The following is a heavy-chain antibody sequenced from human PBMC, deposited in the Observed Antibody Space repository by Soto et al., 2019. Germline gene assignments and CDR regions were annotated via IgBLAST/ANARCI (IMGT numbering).Heavy chain of an antibody. J-gene: IGHJ6*03. CDR1: GDRCVSYG. Sequence: KGAGDRCVSYGGGWVSQIPGKGLEWMGIIYPGDSDTRYSPSFQGQVTISADKSISTAYLQWSSLKASDTAMYYCARLKGDYYYYMDVWGKGTTVTVSS. CDR3: ARLKGDYYYYMDV. CDR2: IYPGDSDT. D-gene: IGHD3-16*01. V-gene: IGHV5-51*01.